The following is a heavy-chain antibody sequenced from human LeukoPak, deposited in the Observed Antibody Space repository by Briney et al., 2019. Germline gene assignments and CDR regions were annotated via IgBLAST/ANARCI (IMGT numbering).Heavy chain of an antibody. D-gene: IGHD2-2*01. CDR2: LNPTSGGT. CDR1: GYTFTDYY. V-gene: IGHV1-2*02. CDR3: AREGHCTSTDCYAWLAY. Sequence: ASVKVSCKASGYTFTDYYIHWVRQAPGQGLECIGWLNPTSGGTHYDQKFQGRVTMTRDTSISTAYMELSRLRSDATAVYYCAREGHCTSTDCYAWLAYWGQGTLVTVYS. J-gene: IGHJ4*02.